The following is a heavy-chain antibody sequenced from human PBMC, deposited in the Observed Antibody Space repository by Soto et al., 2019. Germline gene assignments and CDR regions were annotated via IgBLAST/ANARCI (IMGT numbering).Heavy chain of an antibody. CDR2: INHSGST. D-gene: IGHD4-4*01. V-gene: IGHV4-34*01. CDR3: ARGGNSEYFQH. J-gene: IGHJ1*01. CDR1: GGSFSGYY. Sequence: SETLSLTCAVYGGSFSGYYWSWIRQPPGKGLEWIGEINHSGSTNYNPSLKSRVTISVDTSKNQFSLKLSSVTAADTAVYYCARGGNSEYFQHWGQGTLVTVSS.